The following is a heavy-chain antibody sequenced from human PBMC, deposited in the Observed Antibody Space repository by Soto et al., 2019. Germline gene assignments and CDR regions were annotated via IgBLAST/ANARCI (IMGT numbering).Heavy chain of an antibody. CDR2: IYYSGST. D-gene: IGHD2-21*01. V-gene: IGHV4-39*01. CDR3: ARHLQAYCGGECYSFPNFGY. CDR1: GGSIRSSSYY. Sequence: QLQLQESGPGLVKPSETLSLTCTVSGGSIRSSSYYWGWIRQPPGKGLEWIGSIYYSGSTYYNPSIESRVTVSVDTSKNPFSLQLSAVTAADTAVYYCARHLQAYCGGECYSFPNFGYWGQGTLGTVSS. J-gene: IGHJ4*02.